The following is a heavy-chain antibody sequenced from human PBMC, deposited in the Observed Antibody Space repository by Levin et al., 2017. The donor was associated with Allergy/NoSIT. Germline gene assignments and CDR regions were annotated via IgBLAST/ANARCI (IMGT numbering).Heavy chain of an antibody. D-gene: IGHD2-2*01. CDR3: ATSSGVVPAAIDAFDI. CDR1: GYSFTSYW. Sequence: GESLKISCKGSGYSFTSYWISWVRQMPGKGLEWMGRIDPSDSYTNYSPSFQGHVTISADKSISTAYLQWSSLKASDTAMYYCATSSGVVPAAIDAFDIWGQGTMVTVSS. CDR2: IDPSDSYT. V-gene: IGHV5-10-1*01. J-gene: IGHJ3*02.